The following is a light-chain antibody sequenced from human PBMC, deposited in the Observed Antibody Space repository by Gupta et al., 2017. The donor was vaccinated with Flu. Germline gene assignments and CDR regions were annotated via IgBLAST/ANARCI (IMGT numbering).Light chain of an antibody. CDR1: DIGTQC. Sequence: TTRSTGNANDIGTQCVHWYQQKTGKAPMLVIYEDYDRPSGIPERFSASKSGKTATLIISRVEAGDEADYYWQPWDSDGDHLFLFGAGTKVTVL. V-gene: IGLV3-21*02. J-gene: IGLJ1*01. CDR2: EDY. CDR3: QPWDSDGDHLFL.